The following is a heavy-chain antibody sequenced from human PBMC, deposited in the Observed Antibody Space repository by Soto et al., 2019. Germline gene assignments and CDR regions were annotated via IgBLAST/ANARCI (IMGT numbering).Heavy chain of an antibody. CDR2: INPNSGGT. J-gene: IGHJ4*02. CDR3: ARVKIAAAGITLDY. D-gene: IGHD6-13*01. CDR1: GYTFTGYY. Sequence: AAVKVSCKASGYTFTGYYMHWVRQAPGQGLEWMGWINPNSGGTNYAQKFQGRVTMTRDTSISTAYMELSRLRSDDTAVYYCARVKIAAAGITLDYWGQGTLVTVFS. V-gene: IGHV1-2*02.